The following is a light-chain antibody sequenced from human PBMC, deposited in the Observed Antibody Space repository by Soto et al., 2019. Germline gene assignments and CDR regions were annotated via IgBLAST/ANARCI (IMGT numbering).Light chain of an antibody. J-gene: IGKJ1*01. CDR1: QSISSW. Sequence: DMQMTQSSSTLSASVGDRVSMTCRASQSISSWLAWYQQKPGEAPNLLIYKASTLKSGVPSRFSGSGSGTEFTLTISSLQPDDFATYYCQQYNDDSLTFGQGTKVDIK. CDR3: QQYNDDSLT. CDR2: KAS. V-gene: IGKV1-5*01.